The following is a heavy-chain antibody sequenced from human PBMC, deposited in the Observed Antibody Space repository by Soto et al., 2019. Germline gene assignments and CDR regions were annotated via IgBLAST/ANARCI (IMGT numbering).Heavy chain of an antibody. Sequence: GGSLRLSCAASGFTFSNYGMHWVRQAPGKGLEWVGRIKSKTDGGTTDYAAPVKGRFTISRDDSKNTLYLQMNSLKTEDTAVYYCTTRWEGLTTGDYPFDPWGQGTLVTVSS. CDR1: GFTFSNYG. J-gene: IGHJ5*02. CDR3: TTRWEGLTTGDYPFDP. V-gene: IGHV3-15*07. D-gene: IGHD4-17*01. CDR2: IKSKTDGGTT.